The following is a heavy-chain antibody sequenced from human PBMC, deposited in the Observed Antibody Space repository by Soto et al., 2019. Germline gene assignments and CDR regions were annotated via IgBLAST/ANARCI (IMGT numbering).Heavy chain of an antibody. D-gene: IGHD3-16*01. CDR3: ARGFGQTPYYYYGMDV. V-gene: IGHV1-69*13. CDR2: IIPIFGTA. CDR1: GGTFSSYA. Sequence: SVKVSCKASGGTFSSYAISWVRQAPGQGLEWMGGIIPIFGTANYAQKFQGRVTITADESTSTAYMELSSLRSEDTAVYYCARGFGQTPYYYYGMDVWGQGTTVTVSS. J-gene: IGHJ6*02.